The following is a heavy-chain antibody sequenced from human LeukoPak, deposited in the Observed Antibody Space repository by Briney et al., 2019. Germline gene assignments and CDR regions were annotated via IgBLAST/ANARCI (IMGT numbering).Heavy chain of an antibody. V-gene: IGHV3-30*18. CDR3: AKDGPRVLRYFDWLLEGYGMDV. D-gene: IGHD3-9*01. J-gene: IGHJ6*02. CDR2: ISYDGSNK. Sequence: GGSLRLSCAASGFTFSSYGMHWVRQAPGKGLEWVAVISYDGSNKYYADSVKGRFTISRDNSKNTLYLQMNSLRAEDTAVYYCAKDGPRVLRYFDWLLEGYGMDVWGQGTTVTVSS. CDR1: GFTFSSYG.